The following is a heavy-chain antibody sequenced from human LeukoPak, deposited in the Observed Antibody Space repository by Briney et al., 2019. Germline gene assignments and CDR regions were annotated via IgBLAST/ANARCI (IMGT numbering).Heavy chain of an antibody. Sequence: SETLSLTCTVSGGSISIYYWSWIRQPPGKGLEWIGYIYYSGSTNYTPSRKSRVTISVDTSKDQFSLKLSSVTAADTAVYYCARLGWWDSWGQGTLVTVSS. D-gene: IGHD2-15*01. CDR1: GGSISIYY. CDR2: IYYSGST. V-gene: IGHV4-59*08. CDR3: ARLGWWDS. J-gene: IGHJ4*02.